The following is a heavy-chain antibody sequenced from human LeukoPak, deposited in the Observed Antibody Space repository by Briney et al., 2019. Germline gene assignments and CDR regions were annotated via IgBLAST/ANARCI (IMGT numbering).Heavy chain of an antibody. J-gene: IGHJ4*02. V-gene: IGHV3-30*03. Sequence: GGSLRLSCAASGFTFSSYGMHWVRQAPGKGLEWVGVISNDGSKEDYADSGKGRFTISRDNSKNTLYLQMNSLRAEDTAVYYCARGARKGDDYGGFFDYWGQGTLVTVSS. CDR2: ISNDGSKE. CDR1: GFTFSSYG. CDR3: ARGARKGDDYGGFFDY. D-gene: IGHD4-17*01.